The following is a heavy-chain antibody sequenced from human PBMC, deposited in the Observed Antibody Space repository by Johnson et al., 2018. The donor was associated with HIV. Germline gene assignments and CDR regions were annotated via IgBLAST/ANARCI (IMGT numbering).Heavy chain of an antibody. J-gene: IGHJ3*02. D-gene: IGHD5-24*01. V-gene: IGHV3-30-3*01. CDR2: ISYDGSNK. CDR3: AREFVGYNGFDI. Sequence: QVQLVESGGGVVQPGRSLRLSCAASGFTLSSYAMHWVRQAPGKGLEWAAVISYDGSNKYYADYVKGRFTNSRDNSKITLYPKMNSLRAEDTAVYYCAREFVGYNGFDIWGQGTMVTVSS. CDR1: GFTLSSYA.